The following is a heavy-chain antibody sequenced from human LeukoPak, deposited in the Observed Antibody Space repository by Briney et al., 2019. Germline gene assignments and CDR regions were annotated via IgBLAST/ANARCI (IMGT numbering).Heavy chain of an antibody. V-gene: IGHV7-4-1*02. CDR1: GYTFTSYA. D-gene: IGHD6-13*01. J-gene: IGHJ6*03. CDR3: ARDLGQQLVGDYYYYYYMDV. CDR2: INTNTGNP. Sequence: GGSVKVSCEASGYTFTSYAMNWVRQAPGQGLEWMGWINTNTGNPTYAQGFTGRFVFSLDTSVSTAYLQISSLKAEDTAVYYCARDLGQQLVGDYYYYYYMDVWGKGTTVTVSS.